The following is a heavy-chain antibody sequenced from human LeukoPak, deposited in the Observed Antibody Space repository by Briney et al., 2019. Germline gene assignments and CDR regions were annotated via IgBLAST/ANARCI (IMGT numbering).Heavy chain of an antibody. CDR1: GFTFSSYG. D-gene: IGHD2-15*01. V-gene: IGHV3-30*02. CDR3: AKEGGRYCSGGSCYSHRYYYYMDV. Sequence: PGGSLRLSCAASGFTFSSYGMHWVRQAPGKGLEWVAFIRYDGSNKYYADSVKGRFTISRDNSKNTLYLQMNSLRAEDTAVYYCAKEGGRYCSGGSCYSHRYYYYMDVWGKGTMVTVSS. J-gene: IGHJ6*03. CDR2: IRYDGSNK.